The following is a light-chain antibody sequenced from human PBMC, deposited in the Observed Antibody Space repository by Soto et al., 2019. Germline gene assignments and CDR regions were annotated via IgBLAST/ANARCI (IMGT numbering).Light chain of an antibody. CDR3: QSWDTGIHRV. V-gene: IGLV4-69*01. CDR2: LNSDGSH. J-gene: IGLJ2*01. CDR1: SGHSTYA. Sequence: QSVLAQSPSASASLGASVKLTCTLSSGHSTYAIAWHQQQPEKGPRYLTKLNSDGSHTKGDGIPERFSGSSSGAERYLSISSLQSEDEADYYCQSWDTGIHRVFGGGTKLTVL.